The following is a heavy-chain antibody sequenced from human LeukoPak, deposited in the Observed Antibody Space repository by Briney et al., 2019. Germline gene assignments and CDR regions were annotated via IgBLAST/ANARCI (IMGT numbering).Heavy chain of an antibody. CDR1: GFTFSSYS. CDR2: ISSSSSYI. Sequence: PGGSLRLSCAASGFTFSSYSMNWVRQAPGKGLEWVSSISSSSSYIYYADSVKGRFTISRDNAKNSLYLQMNSLRAEDTAVYYCARGWADIAAAECFDYWGQGTLVTVSS. CDR3: ARGWADIAAAECFDY. V-gene: IGHV3-21*04. J-gene: IGHJ4*02. D-gene: IGHD6-13*01.